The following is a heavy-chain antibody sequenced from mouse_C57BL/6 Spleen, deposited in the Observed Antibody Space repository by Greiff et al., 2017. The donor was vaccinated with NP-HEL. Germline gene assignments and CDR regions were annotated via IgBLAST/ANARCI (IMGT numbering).Heavy chain of an antibody. V-gene: IGHV1-72*01. CDR3: ARSDSSGYFLFAY. Sequence: VQLQQSGAELVKPGASVKLSCKASGYTFTSYWMYWVKQRPGRGLEWIGRIDPNSGGTKYNEKFKSKATLTVDKPSSTAYMQLSSLTSEDSAFYYCARSDSSGYFLFAYWGQGTLVTVSA. CDR2: IDPNSGGT. CDR1: GYTFTSYW. D-gene: IGHD3-2*02. J-gene: IGHJ3*01.